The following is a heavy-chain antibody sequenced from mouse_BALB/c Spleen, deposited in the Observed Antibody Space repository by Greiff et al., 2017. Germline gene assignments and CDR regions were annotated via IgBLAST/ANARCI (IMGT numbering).Heavy chain of an antibody. V-gene: IGHV5-17*02. J-gene: IGHJ2*01. CDR3: ARDYYGSILDY. CDR1: GFTFSSFG. Sequence: EVMLVESGGGLVQPGGSRKLSCAASGFTFSSFGMHWVRQAPEKGLEWVAYISSGSSTIYYADTVKGRFTISRDNPKNTLFLQMTSLRSEDTAMYYCARDYYGSILDYWGQGTTLTVSS. CDR2: ISSGSSTI. D-gene: IGHD1-1*01.